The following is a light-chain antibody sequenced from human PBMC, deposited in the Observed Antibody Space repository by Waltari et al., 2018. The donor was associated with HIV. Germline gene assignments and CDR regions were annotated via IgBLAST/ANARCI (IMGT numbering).Light chain of an antibody. CDR2: DVT. V-gene: IGLV2-11*01. CDR1: SRDVGVYNY. CDR3: CSFSGNYTSYV. Sequence: QSALTQPRSVSGSPGQSVPISCTGTSRDVGVYNYVSWYQQFSDKAPKLTIYDVTKRPSGVPDRFSGSKSGNTASLTIRGLQAEDEADYYCCSFSGNYTSYVFGTGTKVTVL. J-gene: IGLJ1*01.